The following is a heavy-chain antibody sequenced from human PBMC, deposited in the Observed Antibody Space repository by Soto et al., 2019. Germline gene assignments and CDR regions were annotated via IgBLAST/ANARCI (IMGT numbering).Heavy chain of an antibody. D-gene: IGHD3-22*01. CDR3: ARSHLYYDSSGYPDY. CDR2: ISSSGSTI. J-gene: IGHJ4*02. V-gene: IGHV3-11*01. Sequence: PGGSLRLSCAASGFTFSDYYMSWIRQAPGKGLEWVSYISSSGSTIYYADSVTGRFTISRDNAKNSLYLQMNSLRAEDTAVYYCARSHLYYDSSGYPDYWGQGTLVTVSS. CDR1: GFTFSDYY.